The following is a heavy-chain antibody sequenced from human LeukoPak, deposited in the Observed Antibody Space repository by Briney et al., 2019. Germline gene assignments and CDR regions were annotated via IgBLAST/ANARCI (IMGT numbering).Heavy chain of an antibody. J-gene: IGHJ4*02. D-gene: IGHD6-6*01. CDR3: ARYTSRRGSSSYGFAN. Sequence: GGSLRLSCAASGFTFSSYSMNWVRQAPGKGLEWVANIKQDGSEKYYVDSVKGRFTISRDNAKNSLYLQMNSLRAEDTAVYYCARYTSRRGSSSYGFANWGQGTLVTVSS. CDR2: IKQDGSEK. V-gene: IGHV3-7*01. CDR1: GFTFSSYS.